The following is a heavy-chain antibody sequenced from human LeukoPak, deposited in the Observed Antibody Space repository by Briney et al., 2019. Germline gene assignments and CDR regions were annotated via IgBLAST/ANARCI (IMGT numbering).Heavy chain of an antibody. J-gene: IGHJ2*01. CDR1: GGSISSYY. CDR3: ARDGYYYDSSGYYWFRYFDL. V-gene: IGHV4-59*12. Sequence: SETLSLTCTVSGGSISSYYWSWIRQPPGKGLEWIGYIYYSGSTYYNPSLKSRVTISVDTSKNQFSLKLSSVTAADTAVYYCARDGYYYDSSGYYWFRYFDLWGRGTLVTVSS. D-gene: IGHD3-22*01. CDR2: IYYSGST.